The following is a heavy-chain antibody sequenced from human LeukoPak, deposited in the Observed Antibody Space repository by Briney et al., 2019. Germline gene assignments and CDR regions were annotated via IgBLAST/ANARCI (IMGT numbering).Heavy chain of an antibody. CDR1: GGSISSSSYS. V-gene: IGHV4-39*01. CDR3: GSCYPAFDI. Sequence: SETLSLTCTVSGGSISSSSYSWGWIRQPPGKGLEWIGSIYYSGSTYYNPSLKSRVTISVDTSKNQFSLKLSSVTAADRAVYYCGSCYPAFDIWGQGTMVTVSS. CDR2: IYYSGST. J-gene: IGHJ3*02. D-gene: IGHD2-15*01.